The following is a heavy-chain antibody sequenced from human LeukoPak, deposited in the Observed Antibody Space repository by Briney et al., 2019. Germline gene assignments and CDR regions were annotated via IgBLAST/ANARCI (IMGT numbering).Heavy chain of an antibody. CDR3: ARGPAGVPAARFDP. D-gene: IGHD2-2*01. Sequence: GGSLRLSCAASGFTFSSYSMNWVRQAPGKGLEWVSYISSSSSTIYYADSVKGRFTISRDNAKNSLYLQMNSLRAEDTAVYYCARGPAGVPAARFDPWGQGTLVTVSS. CDR2: ISSSSSTI. CDR1: GFTFSSYS. J-gene: IGHJ5*02. V-gene: IGHV3-48*01.